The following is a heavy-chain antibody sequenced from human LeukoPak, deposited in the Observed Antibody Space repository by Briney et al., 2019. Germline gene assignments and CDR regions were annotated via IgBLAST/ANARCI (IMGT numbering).Heavy chain of an antibody. CDR2: IYYSGST. CDR1: GGSISSSSYY. Sequence: SETLSHTCTVSGGSISSSSYYWGWIRQPPGKGLEWIGSIYYSGSTYYNPSLKSRVTISVDTSKNQFSLKLSSVTAADTAVYYCARQGEDVAGSIHNWFDPWGQGTLVTVSS. J-gene: IGHJ5*02. CDR3: ARQGEDVAGSIHNWFDP. V-gene: IGHV4-39*01. D-gene: IGHD2-15*01.